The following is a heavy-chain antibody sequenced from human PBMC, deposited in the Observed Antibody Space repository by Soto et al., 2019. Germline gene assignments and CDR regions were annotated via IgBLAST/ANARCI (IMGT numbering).Heavy chain of an antibody. CDR3: AXASGSSYWFDP. J-gene: IGHJ5*02. CDR1: GYTFTSYG. CDR2: ISAYNGNT. D-gene: IGHD1-26*01. V-gene: IGHV1-18*01. Sequence: QVQLVQSGAEVKKPGASVKVSCKASGYTFTSYGISWVRQAPGQGLEWMGWISAYNGNTNYAQKLQGRGTMTTDXXAXTXDXXXXXXXXXXTXXYYCAXASGSSYWFDPWGQGTLVTVSS.